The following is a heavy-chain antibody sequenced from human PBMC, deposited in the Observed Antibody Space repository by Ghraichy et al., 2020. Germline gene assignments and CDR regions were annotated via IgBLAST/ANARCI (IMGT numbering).Heavy chain of an antibody. Sequence: ETLSLTCAVYGGSFSGYYWSWIRQPPGKGLEWIGEINHSGSTNYNPSLKSRVTISVDTSKNQFSLKLSSVTAADTAVYYCARERPLIVVPAAIRLYYFDYWGQGTLVTVSS. CDR3: ARERPLIVVPAAIRLYYFDY. CDR1: GGSFSGYY. J-gene: IGHJ4*02. V-gene: IGHV4-34*01. CDR2: INHSGST. D-gene: IGHD2-2*01.